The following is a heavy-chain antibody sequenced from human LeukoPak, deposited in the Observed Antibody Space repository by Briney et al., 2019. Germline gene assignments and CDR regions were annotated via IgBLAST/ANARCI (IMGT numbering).Heavy chain of an antibody. CDR3: ARGNSDAFDI. Sequence: GRSLRLSCAASGFTFSNYAMHWVRQAPGKGLEWMAIIWYDGSYKYYADSVKGRFTISRDKSKNTLYLQVNSLTAEDTAVYYCARGNSDAFDIWGHGTMVTVSS. J-gene: IGHJ3*02. D-gene: IGHD4-23*01. CDR1: GFTFSNYA. V-gene: IGHV3-33*01. CDR2: IWYDGSYK.